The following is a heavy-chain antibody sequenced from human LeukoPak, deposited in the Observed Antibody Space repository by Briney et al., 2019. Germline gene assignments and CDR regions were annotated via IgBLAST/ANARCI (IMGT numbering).Heavy chain of an antibody. V-gene: IGHV4-59*08. J-gene: IGHJ4*02. Sequence: SETLSLTCTISGGSISGYYWSWIRQPPGKGLEWIGYIYYSGNTNYNPSLKSRVTISVDTSKNQFSLKLSSVTAADTAVYYCAGGSTLDYWGQGTLVTVSS. CDR1: GGSISGYY. CDR3: AGGSTLDY. CDR2: IYYSGNT. D-gene: IGHD3-16*01.